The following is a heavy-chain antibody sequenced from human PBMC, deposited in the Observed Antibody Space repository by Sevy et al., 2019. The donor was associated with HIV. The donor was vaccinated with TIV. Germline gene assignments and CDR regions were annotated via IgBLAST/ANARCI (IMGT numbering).Heavy chain of an antibody. CDR1: GFIVSSNY. V-gene: IGHV3-53*01. CDR2: IYSGGST. J-gene: IGHJ6*02. Sequence: GGSLRLSCAASGFIVSSNYMSWVRQAPGKGLEWVSVIYSGGSTYYADSVKGRFTISRDNSKNTLYLQMNSLRAEDTAVYYCARDRNTAMAIGMDVWGQGTTVTVSS. D-gene: IGHD5-18*01. CDR3: ARDRNTAMAIGMDV.